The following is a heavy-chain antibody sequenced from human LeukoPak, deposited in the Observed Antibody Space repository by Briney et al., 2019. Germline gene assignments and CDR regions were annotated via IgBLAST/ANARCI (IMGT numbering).Heavy chain of an antibody. V-gene: IGHV4-61*08. J-gene: IGHJ4*02. CDR1: GGSIRSGDYY. CDR2: IYYTGST. CDR3: ARGRYSYGHGFDT. Sequence: SQTLSLTCTVSGGSIRSGDYYWSWIRQPPGKGLEWIGYIYYTGSTNYNPFLKSRLTLSIDTSKIQFSLRLTSVTAADTAVYYCARGRYSYGHGFDTWGQGTLVTVSS. D-gene: IGHD5-18*01.